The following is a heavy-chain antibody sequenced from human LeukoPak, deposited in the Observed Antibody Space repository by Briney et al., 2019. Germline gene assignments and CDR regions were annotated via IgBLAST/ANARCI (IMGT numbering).Heavy chain of an antibody. D-gene: IGHD5-18*01. Sequence: SETLSLTCTVSGGSISSGDYYWSWIRQPPGKGLEWIGYIYYSGSTYYNPSLKSRVTISVDTSKNQFSLKLSSVTAADTAVYYCARGVVDTAMSNAFDIWGQGTMVTVSS. CDR2: IYYSGST. CDR1: GGSISSGDYY. V-gene: IGHV4-30-4*01. J-gene: IGHJ3*02. CDR3: ARGVVDTAMSNAFDI.